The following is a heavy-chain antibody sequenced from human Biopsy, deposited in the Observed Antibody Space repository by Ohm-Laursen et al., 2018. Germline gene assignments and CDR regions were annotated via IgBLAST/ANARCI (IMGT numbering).Heavy chain of an antibody. D-gene: IGHD5-18*01. J-gene: IGHJ4*02. CDR3: ARHPTHRIQQIDY. V-gene: IGHV4-59*08. Sequence: GTLSLTCTVSGGSISRYYWSWIRQPPGKGLEWIGYIYYSGSTNYNPSLKSRVTISVDTSKNQFSLRLSSVAAADTAVYYCARHPTHRIQQIDYWGQGTLVTVSS. CDR2: IYYSGST. CDR1: GGSISRYY.